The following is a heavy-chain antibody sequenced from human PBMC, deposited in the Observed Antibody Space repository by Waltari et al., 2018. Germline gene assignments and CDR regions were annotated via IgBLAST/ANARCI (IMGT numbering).Heavy chain of an antibody. Sequence: QARGKGLVWVSRSNSDGSSTSYADSVKGRFTISKANAKNTVYLQMNSLRAEDTAIYYCARGARRTSVTTGWWYFDVWGRGTLVTVSS. CDR3: ARGARRTSVTTGWWYFDV. CDR2: SNSDGSST. D-gene: IGHD4-17*01. V-gene: IGHV3-74*01. J-gene: IGHJ2*01.